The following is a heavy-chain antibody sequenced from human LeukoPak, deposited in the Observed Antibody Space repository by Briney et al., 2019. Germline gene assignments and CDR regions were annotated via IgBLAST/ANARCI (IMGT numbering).Heavy chain of an antibody. D-gene: IGHD1-26*01. CDR2: IKSKTDGGTT. Sequence: GGSLRLSCAASGFTFSNAWMSWVRQAPGKGLEWVGRIKSKTDGGTTDYAAPVKSRFTISRDDSKNTLYLQMNSLKTEDTAVYYCTTSNIVGPSTLDYWGQGTLVTVSS. J-gene: IGHJ4*02. V-gene: IGHV3-15*01. CDR1: GFTFSNAW. CDR3: TTSNIVGPSTLDY.